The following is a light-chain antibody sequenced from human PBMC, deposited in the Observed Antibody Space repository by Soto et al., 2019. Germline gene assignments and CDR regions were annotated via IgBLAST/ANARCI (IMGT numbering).Light chain of an antibody. CDR1: QRVSSTY. J-gene: IGKJ1*01. V-gene: IGKV3-20*01. CDR2: GPS. CDR3: QQSYFTPTWT. Sequence: IVLTQSPGPLSLSPGERATLSCRASQRVSSTYLAWYQQKPGQAPRLLFYGPSSRATGIPERFSGSGSGTDFTLTISSLQPEDFATYYCQQSYFTPTWTFGQVTKVDVK.